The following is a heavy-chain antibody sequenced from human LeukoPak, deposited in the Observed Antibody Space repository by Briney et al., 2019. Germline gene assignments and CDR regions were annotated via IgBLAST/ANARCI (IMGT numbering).Heavy chain of an antibody. CDR2: ISSSSSTI. V-gene: IGHV3-48*01. CDR1: GFTFSSYA. CDR3: ARDLWWSHYYYMDV. D-gene: IGHD2-21*01. J-gene: IGHJ6*03. Sequence: PGESLRLSCAASGFTFSSYAMNWVRQAPGKGLEWVSYISSSSSTIYYADSVKGRFTISRDNAKNSLYLQMNSLRAEDTAVYYCARDLWWSHYYYMDVWGKGTTVTVSS.